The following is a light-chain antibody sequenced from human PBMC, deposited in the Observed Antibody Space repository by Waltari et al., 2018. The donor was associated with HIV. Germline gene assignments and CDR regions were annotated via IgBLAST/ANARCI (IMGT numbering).Light chain of an antibody. J-gene: IGLJ1*01. CDR2: AVS. Sequence: QSALTQPAPVSGSPGQSIPLSCPGTSGYVVGYHTAPWYQQHPGKAPKLMIYAVSNRPSGVSNRFSGSKSGNTASLIISGLQAEDEADYYCSSYTSSSTRVFGTGTAVTVV. CDR1: SGYVVGYHT. CDR3: SSYTSSSTRV. V-gene: IGLV2-14*03.